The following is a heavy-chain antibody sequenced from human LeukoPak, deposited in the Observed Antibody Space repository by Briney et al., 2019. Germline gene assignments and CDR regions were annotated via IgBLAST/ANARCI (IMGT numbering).Heavy chain of an antibody. V-gene: IGHV3-7*01. CDR3: ARVFGAGYSDY. Sequence: PGGSPRLSCAASEFTFSSYWMSWVRQAPGKGLEWVASIKQDESEKYYVDSVKGRVTISRDNAKNSLYLQMNSLRAEDTAVYYCARVFGAGYSDYWGQGTLVTVSS. CDR2: IKQDESEK. CDR1: EFTFSSYW. D-gene: IGHD4/OR15-4a*01. J-gene: IGHJ4*02.